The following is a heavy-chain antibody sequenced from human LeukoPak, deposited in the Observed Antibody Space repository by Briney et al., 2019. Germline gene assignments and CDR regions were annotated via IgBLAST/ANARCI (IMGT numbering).Heavy chain of an antibody. Sequence: GASVKVSCKASGYTFTGYYMHWVRQAPGQGLEWMGWINPNSGGTNYAQKFQGRVTMTRDTSISTAYMELSRLRSDDTAVYYCARVPGFYSSPLRYFDYWGQGTLVTVSS. CDR2: INPNSGGT. CDR1: GYTFTGYY. V-gene: IGHV1-2*02. D-gene: IGHD6-6*01. CDR3: ARVPGFYSSPLRYFDY. J-gene: IGHJ4*02.